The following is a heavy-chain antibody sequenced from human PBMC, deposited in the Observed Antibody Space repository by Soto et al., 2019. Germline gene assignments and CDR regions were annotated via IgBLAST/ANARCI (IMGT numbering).Heavy chain of an antibody. V-gene: IGHV1-2*02. CDR3: AKEGYSNYASADY. D-gene: IGHD4-4*01. Sequence: ASVKVSCKASGYTFTGYYMHWVRQAPGQGLEWMGWINPNSGGTNYAQKFQGRVTMTRDTSISTAYMELSSLRAEDTAVYYCAKEGYSNYASADYWGQGTLVTVSS. CDR1: GYTFTGYY. J-gene: IGHJ4*02. CDR2: INPNSGGT.